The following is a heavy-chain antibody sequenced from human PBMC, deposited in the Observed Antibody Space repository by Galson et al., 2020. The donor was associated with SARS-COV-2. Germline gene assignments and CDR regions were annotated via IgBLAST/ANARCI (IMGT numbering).Heavy chain of an antibody. D-gene: IGHD1-26*01. V-gene: IGHV3-20*04. J-gene: IGHJ1*01. CDR2: INWNGGST. Sequence: GGSLRLSCAASAFTFDDYGMSWVRQAPGEGLEWVSGINWNGGSTGYADSVKGRFTISRDNAKNSLYLQMNSLRAEDTALYYCARGVRVGSSTEYFQHWGQGTLVTVSS. CDR1: AFTFDDYG. CDR3: ARGVRVGSSTEYFQH.